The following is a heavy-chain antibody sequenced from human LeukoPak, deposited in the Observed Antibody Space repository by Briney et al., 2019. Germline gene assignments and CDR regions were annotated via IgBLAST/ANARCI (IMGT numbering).Heavy chain of an antibody. V-gene: IGHV1-69*13. D-gene: IGHD5-24*01. CDR2: IIPIFGTA. Sequence: SVKVSCKASGGTFSSYAISWVRQAPGQGLEWMGGIIPIFGTANYAQKFQGRVTITANESTSTAYMELSSLRSEDTAVYYCARSGRTVEMAYYFDYWGQGTLVTVSS. CDR1: GGTFSSYA. CDR3: ARSGRTVEMAYYFDY. J-gene: IGHJ4*02.